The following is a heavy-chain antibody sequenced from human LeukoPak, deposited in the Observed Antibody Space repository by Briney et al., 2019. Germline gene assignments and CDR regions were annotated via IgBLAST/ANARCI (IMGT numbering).Heavy chain of an antibody. V-gene: IGHV1-46*01. Sequence: ASVKVSCKASGYRFTSHYLHWVRQAPGQGLEWMGIINPSVGGTSYEQKFQARVTMTRDMSTNTVYMELSSLTSEDTAVYYCARSLGSETYYGVFHDSHAFDIWGQGTMVIVSS. CDR2: INPSVGGT. D-gene: IGHD3-10*01. CDR1: GYRFTSHY. CDR3: ARSLGSETYYGVFHDSHAFDI. J-gene: IGHJ3*02.